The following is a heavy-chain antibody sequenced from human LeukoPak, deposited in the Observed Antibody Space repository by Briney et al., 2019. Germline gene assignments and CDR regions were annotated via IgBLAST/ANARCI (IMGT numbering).Heavy chain of an antibody. J-gene: IGHJ3*02. CDR2: IRYDGSGK. D-gene: IGHD3-22*01. CDR1: GFTFSSYG. Sequence: GGSLRLSCAASGFTFSSYGMHWVRQAPGKGLEWVAFIRYDGSGKYYADSVKGRFTISRDNSKSTLYLQMNSLRAEDTAVYYCAKDAGTYYYDSSGFGDAFDIWGQGTMVTVSS. V-gene: IGHV3-30*02. CDR3: AKDAGTYYYDSSGFGDAFDI.